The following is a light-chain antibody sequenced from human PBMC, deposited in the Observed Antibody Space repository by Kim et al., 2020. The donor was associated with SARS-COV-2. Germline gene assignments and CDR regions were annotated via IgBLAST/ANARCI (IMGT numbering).Light chain of an antibody. CDR2: DTS. Sequence: QAVVTQEPSLTVSPGGTVTLTCGSSTGCVISSHYPYWFQQKPGQAPRTLIYDTSIKHSWTPARFSGSLLGGEAALTLSGAQPEDEAEYYCLLCYNGVYVFGGGTQLTVL. CDR3: LLCYNGVYV. CDR1: TGCVISSHY. V-gene: IGLV7-46*01. J-gene: IGLJ3*02.